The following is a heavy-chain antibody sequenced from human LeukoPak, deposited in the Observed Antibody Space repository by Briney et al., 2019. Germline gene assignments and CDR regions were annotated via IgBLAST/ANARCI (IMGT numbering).Heavy chain of an antibody. CDR1: GGTFSSYA. D-gene: IGHD2-2*01. CDR3: ARHNIVVVPAAMGNYYYYGMDV. J-gene: IGHJ6*04. CDR2: IIPTYGTE. Sequence: GASVKVSCKASGGTFSSYAISWVRQAPGQGLEWMGGIIPTYGTENYAQKFQGRVTITPDKSTTTAYMELSSLRSEDTAVYYCARHNIVVVPAAMGNYYYYGMDVWGKGTTVTVSS. V-gene: IGHV1-69*06.